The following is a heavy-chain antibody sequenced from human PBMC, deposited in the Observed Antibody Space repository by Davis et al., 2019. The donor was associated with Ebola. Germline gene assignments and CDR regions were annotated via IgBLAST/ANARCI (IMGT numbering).Heavy chain of an antibody. J-gene: IGHJ4*02. V-gene: IGHV3-7*03. CDR3: ARPRYGDYSFDY. Sequence: GESLKISCAASGFTFSSYWMSWVRQAPGKGMEWVANIKQDGSEKYYVDSVKDRFTISRDNAKNSLYLQMNSLRAEDTAVYYCARPRYGDYSFDYWGQGNLVTVSS. D-gene: IGHD4-17*01. CDR2: IKQDGSEK. CDR1: GFTFSSYW.